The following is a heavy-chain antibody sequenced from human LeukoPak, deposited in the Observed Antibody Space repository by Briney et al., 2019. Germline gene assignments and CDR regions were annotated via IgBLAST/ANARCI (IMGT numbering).Heavy chain of an antibody. CDR3: ATEAVIAKPGTIWYFAV. CDR1: GGVFNTDA. V-gene: IGHV1-69*06. J-gene: IGHJ2*01. CDR2: IIPVFGTT. Sequence: GASVKVSCKASGGVFNTDAVSCMRQVPGQGPEWMGRIIPVFGTTNYAETFQGRLTITADTSTSRAHMHLSSLTSEDTAIYYCATEAVIAKPGTIWYFAVWGRGTLVTVSS. D-gene: IGHD2-21*01.